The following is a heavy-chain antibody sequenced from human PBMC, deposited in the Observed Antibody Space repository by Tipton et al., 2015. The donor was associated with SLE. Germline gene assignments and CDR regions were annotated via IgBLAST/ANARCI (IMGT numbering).Heavy chain of an antibody. V-gene: IGHV4-4*07. J-gene: IGHJ4*02. CDR1: GGSINSYY. CDR2: IHTSETT. Sequence: TLSLTCTVSGGSINSYYWTWIRQPAGKGLEWIGRIHTSETTAYNPSLQSRVTMSVDTSKKQFSLNRTSVTAADTAVYYCARQKTAVEISFDSWGQGALVTVSS. D-gene: IGHD2-21*02. CDR3: ARQKTAVEISFDS.